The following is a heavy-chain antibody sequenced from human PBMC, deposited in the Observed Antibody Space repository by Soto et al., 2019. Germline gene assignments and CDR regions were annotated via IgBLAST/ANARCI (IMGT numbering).Heavy chain of an antibody. CDR1: GTSLNSGTNY. CDR2: IYGSGNT. Sequence: ETLSLTYTVSGTSLNSGTNYWNWVRQPPGKALEWIGYIYGSGNTKYNPSLKSRVTISQDTSKNTLYLQMNSLRAEDTAVYYCAKDLGYDSSGPVDCWGQGTLVTVSS. CDR3: AKDLGYDSSGPVDC. D-gene: IGHD3-22*01. V-gene: IGHV4-61*01. J-gene: IGHJ4*02.